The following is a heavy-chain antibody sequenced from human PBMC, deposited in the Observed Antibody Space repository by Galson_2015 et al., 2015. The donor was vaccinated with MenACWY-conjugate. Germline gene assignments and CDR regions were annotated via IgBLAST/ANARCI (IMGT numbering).Heavy chain of an antibody. D-gene: IGHD1-1*01. CDR2: LYLGGSDS. CDR3: ARRDGDDGASYYYGMDV. J-gene: IGHJ6*02. Sequence: QSGAEVKKPGESLKISCKASGYSFTNYWIGWVRQMPGKGLEWMGILYLGGSDSRNNPSFQGQVTISADKSTTTAYLQWSSLKASDTAMYYSARRDGDDGASYYYGMDVWGQGTTVTVS. V-gene: IGHV5-51*01. CDR1: GYSFTNYW.